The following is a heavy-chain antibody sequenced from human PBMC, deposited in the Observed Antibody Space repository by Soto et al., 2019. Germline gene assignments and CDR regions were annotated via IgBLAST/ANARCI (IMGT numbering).Heavy chain of an antibody. J-gene: IGHJ6*03. D-gene: IGHD4-17*01. CDR2: INHSGST. Sequence: SETLSLTCAVYGGSFSGYYLSWIRQPPGKGLEWIGEINHSGSTNYNPSLKSRVTISVDTSKNQFSLKLSSVTAADTAVYYCARVPVGGTVTTTYYYYYYMDVWGKGTTVTVSS. CDR1: GGSFSGYY. V-gene: IGHV4-34*01. CDR3: ARVPVGGTVTTTYYYYYYMDV.